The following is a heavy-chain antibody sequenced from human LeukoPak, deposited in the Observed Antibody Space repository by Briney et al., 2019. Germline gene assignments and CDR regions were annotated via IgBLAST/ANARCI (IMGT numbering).Heavy chain of an antibody. CDR2: ISSSGNSI. Sequence: PGGSLRLSCAASGFTFSSYEMNWVRQAPGKGLEWVSYISSSGNSIYYAGSVKGRFTVSRDNAESSLYLQMNSLRAEDTAVYYCARDRLGGRVHYDAFDIWGQGTMVTVSS. CDR1: GFTFSSYE. CDR3: ARDRLGGRVHYDAFDI. D-gene: IGHD2-21*01. J-gene: IGHJ3*02. V-gene: IGHV3-48*03.